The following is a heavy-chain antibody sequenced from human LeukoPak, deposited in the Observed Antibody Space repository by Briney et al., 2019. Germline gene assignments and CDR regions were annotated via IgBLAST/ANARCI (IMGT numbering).Heavy chain of an antibody. D-gene: IGHD2-2*01. J-gene: IGHJ4*02. Sequence: PGRSLRLSCAASGFTFSSYGMHWVRQAPGKGLEWVAVISYDGSNKCYADSVKGRFTISRDNSKNTLYLQMNSLRAEDTAVYYCAKGLPAAMEGDYFDYWGQGTLVTVSS. V-gene: IGHV3-30*18. CDR3: AKGLPAAMEGDYFDY. CDR2: ISYDGSNK. CDR1: GFTFSSYG.